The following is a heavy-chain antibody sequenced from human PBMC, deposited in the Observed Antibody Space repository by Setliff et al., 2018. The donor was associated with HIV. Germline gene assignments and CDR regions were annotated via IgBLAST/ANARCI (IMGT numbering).Heavy chain of an antibody. CDR3: ARGRTVFYSSSYHDY. CDR1: GFTFRTYG. D-gene: IGHD6-13*01. Sequence: GGSLRLSCVASGFTFRTYGMNWVRQAPGKGLEWVAFIRYDGSNKYYADSVKGRFTISRDNSKNTLYLQMNSLRAEDTAVYYCARGRTVFYSSSYHDYWGQGTLVTVSS. V-gene: IGHV3-30*02. CDR2: IRYDGSNK. J-gene: IGHJ4*02.